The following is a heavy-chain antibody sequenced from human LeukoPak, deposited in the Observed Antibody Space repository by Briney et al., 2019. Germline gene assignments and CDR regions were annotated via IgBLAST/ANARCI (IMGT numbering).Heavy chain of an antibody. CDR3: ARGALIAVAGTGSDY. V-gene: IGHV1-8*01. CDR2: MNPNSGST. J-gene: IGHJ4*02. CDR1: GYTFTSYD. D-gene: IGHD6-19*01. Sequence: GASVKVSCKASGYTFTSYDINWVRQATGQGLEWMGWMNPNSGSTSYAQKFQGRVTMTRDTSTSTVYMELSSLRSEDTAVYYCARGALIAVAGTGSDYWGQGTLVTVSS.